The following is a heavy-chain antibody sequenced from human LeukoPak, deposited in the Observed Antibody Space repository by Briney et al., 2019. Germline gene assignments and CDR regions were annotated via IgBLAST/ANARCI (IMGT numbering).Heavy chain of an antibody. CDR1: GFTFSGYA. CDR3: ARQWLAIDY. V-gene: IGHV3-30-3*01. J-gene: IGHJ4*02. CDR2: MSYDGSNE. D-gene: IGHD6-19*01. Sequence: PGRSLRLSCAASGFTFSGYAMHWVRQAPGKGLEWVAVMSYDGSNEYYADSVKGRFTTSRDNSKHTLYLQMNSRRAEDTAVYYCARQWLAIDYWGQGTLVTVSS.